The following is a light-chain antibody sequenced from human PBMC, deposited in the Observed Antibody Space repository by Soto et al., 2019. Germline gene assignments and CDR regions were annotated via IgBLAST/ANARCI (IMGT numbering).Light chain of an antibody. V-gene: IGKV3D-15*01. CDR3: QQYEAVVT. J-gene: IGKJ1*01. CDR1: QSVNSN. Sequence: IVMTQSPATLSASPWERATLSRRASQSVNSNLAWYQQKPGRALRLLIDGASTRATGIPDRFSGSGSGTDFTLTISRLEPEDVAVYYCQQYEAVVTFGQGTKVDIK. CDR2: GAS.